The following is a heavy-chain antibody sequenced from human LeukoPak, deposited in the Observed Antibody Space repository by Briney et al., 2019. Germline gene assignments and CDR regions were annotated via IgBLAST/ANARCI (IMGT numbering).Heavy chain of an antibody. Sequence: GGSLRLSCAASGFTFSSYAMSWVRQAPGKGLEWVSAISGSGGSTYYADSVKVRFTISRDHSKNTLYLQMNSLRAEDTAVYYCAKDMDPPATYFDWLLPLYYYYGMDVWGQGTTVTVSS. V-gene: IGHV3-23*01. CDR2: ISGSGGST. CDR3: AKDMDPPATYFDWLLPLYYYYGMDV. D-gene: IGHD3-9*01. J-gene: IGHJ6*02. CDR1: GFTFSSYA.